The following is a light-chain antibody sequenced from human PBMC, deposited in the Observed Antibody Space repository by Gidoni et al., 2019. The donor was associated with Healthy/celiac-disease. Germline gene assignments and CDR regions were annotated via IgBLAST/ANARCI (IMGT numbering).Light chain of an antibody. V-gene: IGKV1D-8*01. Sequence: IWTTQSLSLLSASTGDRVTISCRMSLGSSSYLAWYQQGPGKAPELLIYAASTLQSGVPSRVSGCGSESDFTLSISRPQAYEFATYYWQQYYSFPWTFGQGTKVEIK. J-gene: IGKJ1*01. CDR1: LGSSSY. CDR2: AAS. CDR3: QQYYSFPWT.